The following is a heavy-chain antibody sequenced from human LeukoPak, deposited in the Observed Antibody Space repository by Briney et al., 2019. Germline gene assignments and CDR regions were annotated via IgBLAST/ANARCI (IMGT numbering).Heavy chain of an antibody. CDR2: IKNDGSTT. CDR1: GFTFSSYW. D-gene: IGHD3-22*01. CDR3: ARDWDSSADY. Sequence: GGSLRLSCAASGFTFSSYWMHWVRQGPGKGLVWVSRIKNDGSTTSYADSVRGRFTIFRDNAKNTLYLQMNSLRAEDTAVYYCARDWDSSADYWGQGTLVSVSS. J-gene: IGHJ4*02. V-gene: IGHV3-74*01.